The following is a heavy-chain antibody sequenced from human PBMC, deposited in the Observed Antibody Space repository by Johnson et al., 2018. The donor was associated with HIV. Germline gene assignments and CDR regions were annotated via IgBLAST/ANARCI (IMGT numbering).Heavy chain of an antibody. J-gene: IGHJ3*02. CDR2: ISYDGSDK. D-gene: IGHD5-12*01. CDR3: ARDFGYPRPRDAFDI. Sequence: QVQLVESGGGVVQPGRSLRLSCAASGFTFSDYAMHWVRQAPGKGLEWVAVISYDGSDKYYADSVKGRVTISRDNPKNTVYLHMNNLRAEDTAVYYCARDFGYPRPRDAFDIWGQGTMVTVSS. V-gene: IGHV3-30*04. CDR1: GFTFSDYA.